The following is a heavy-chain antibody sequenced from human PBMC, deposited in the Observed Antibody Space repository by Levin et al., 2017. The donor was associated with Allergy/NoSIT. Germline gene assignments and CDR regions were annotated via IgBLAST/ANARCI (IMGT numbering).Heavy chain of an antibody. CDR1: GFTFSDRT. J-gene: IGHJ4*02. V-gene: IGHV3-53*01. D-gene: IGHD2-21*02. CDR3: ARGRRDEDIFDY. CDR2: GYSGGGRT. Sequence: SCVASGFTFSDRTMSWVRQPPGGGLEWVATGYSGGGRTFYADSVKGRFTISRDNSENKLYLQMFSLIVEEPAVYYCARGRRDEDIFDYWGQGTLVAVSS.